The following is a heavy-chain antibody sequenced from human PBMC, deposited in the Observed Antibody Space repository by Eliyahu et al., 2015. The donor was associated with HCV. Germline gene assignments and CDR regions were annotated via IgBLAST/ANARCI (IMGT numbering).Heavy chain of an antibody. V-gene: IGHV3-21*01. CDR2: ISSSSSYI. J-gene: IGHJ6*02. Sequence: EVQLVESGGGLVKPGGSLXLSCAASGFXFXXXSXXWVRQAPGKGLEWVSSISSSSSYIYYADSVKGRFTISRDNAKNSLYLQMNSLRAEDTAVYYCARQGLLWFGELPDYYYYYGMDVWGQGTTVTVSS. CDR1: GFXFXXXS. D-gene: IGHD3-10*01. CDR3: ARQGLLWFGELPDYYYYYGMDV.